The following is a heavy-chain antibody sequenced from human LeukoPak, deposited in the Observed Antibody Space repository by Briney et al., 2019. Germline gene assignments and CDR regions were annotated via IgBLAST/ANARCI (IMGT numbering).Heavy chain of an antibody. CDR3: AXXSXYSXXXPFXYYYYYYGMDV. CDR2: MNPSSGNT. Sequence: ASVKVSCKASGYTFTSYDINWVRQATGQGLEWMGWMNPSSGNTGYAQKFQGRVTMTRNTSISTAYMELSSLRSEDTAVYYCAXXSXYSXXXPFXYYYYYYGMDVWGQGTAVTVSS. D-gene: IGHD6-13*01. CDR1: GYTFTSYD. J-gene: IGHJ6*02. V-gene: IGHV1-8*01.